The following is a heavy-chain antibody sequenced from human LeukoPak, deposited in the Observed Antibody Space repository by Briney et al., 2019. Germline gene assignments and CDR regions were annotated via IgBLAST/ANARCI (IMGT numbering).Heavy chain of an antibody. J-gene: IGHJ4*02. Sequence: PSETLSLTCTVSGGSISSGSYYWSWIRQPAGKGLVWFGRIYTSGSTNDNPSLKSRVTISVDTSKNQLSLKLISVTAADTAVYSCARDVCSCGSCYFDYWGQGTMVTVSS. D-gene: IGHD2-15*01. V-gene: IGHV4-61*02. CDR3: ARDVCSCGSCYFDY. CDR2: IYTSGST. CDR1: GGSISSGSYY.